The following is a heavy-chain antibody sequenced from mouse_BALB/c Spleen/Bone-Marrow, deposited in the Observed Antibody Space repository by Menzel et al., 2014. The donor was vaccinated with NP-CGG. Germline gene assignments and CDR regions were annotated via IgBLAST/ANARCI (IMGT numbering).Heavy chain of an antibody. D-gene: IGHD2-4*01. Sequence: EVQLQQSGPELVKPGASVKVSCKASGYTFTSLVMHWVKQKPGQGLEWIGYINPYNDGTKYNEKFKGKATLTSDKSSNTAYMELSSLTSEDSAVYYCARTMIYFYAMDYWGQGASVTVSS. J-gene: IGHJ4*01. CDR2: INPYNDGT. CDR1: GYTFTSLV. V-gene: IGHV1-14*01. CDR3: ARTMIYFYAMDY.